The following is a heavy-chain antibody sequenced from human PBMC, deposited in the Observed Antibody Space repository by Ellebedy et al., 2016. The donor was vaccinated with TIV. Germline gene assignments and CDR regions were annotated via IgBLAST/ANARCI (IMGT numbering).Heavy chain of an antibody. CDR1: GFSLSSSGVG. D-gene: IGHD1-1*01. CDR2: IYWDDDK. J-gene: IGHJ4*02. CDR3: AYMGRGYGITGTWHY. V-gene: IGHV2-5*02. Sequence: SGPTLVKPTQTLTLTCTFSGFSLSSSGVGVGWIRQPPGKALEWLALIYWDDDKRYSPSLKSRLTITKDTSKNQVVLTMTNMDPVDTATYYCAYMGRGYGITGTWHYWGQGTLVTVSS.